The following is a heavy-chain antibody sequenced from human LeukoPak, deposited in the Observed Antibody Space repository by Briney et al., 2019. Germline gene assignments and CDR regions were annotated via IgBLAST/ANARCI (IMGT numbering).Heavy chain of an antibody. CDR3: ARAPRGQQLVQSYDYYYYYMDV. CDR2: IIPIFGTA. Sequence: SVKVSCKASGGTFSSYAISWVRQAPGQGLEWMGGIIPIFGTANYAQKFQGRVTITADESTSTAYMELSSLRSDDTAVYYCARAPRGQQLVQSYDYYYYYMDVWGKGTTVTVSS. D-gene: IGHD6-13*01. CDR1: GGTFSSYA. J-gene: IGHJ6*03. V-gene: IGHV1-69*13.